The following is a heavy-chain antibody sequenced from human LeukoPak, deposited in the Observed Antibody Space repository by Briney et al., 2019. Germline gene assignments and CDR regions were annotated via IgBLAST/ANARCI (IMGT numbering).Heavy chain of an antibody. V-gene: IGHV3-23*01. CDR3: AKGPLVGALKGYYYMDV. CDR1: GFTFSSYA. D-gene: IGHD1-26*01. J-gene: IGHJ6*03. CDR2: ISGSGGST. Sequence: GGSLRLSCAASGFTFSSYAMSGVRQAPGKGLEWASGISGSGGSTYYADSVKGRFTISRDNSKDTLYLQMNSLRAEDTAVYYCAKGPLVGALKGYYYMDVWGKGTTVTVSS.